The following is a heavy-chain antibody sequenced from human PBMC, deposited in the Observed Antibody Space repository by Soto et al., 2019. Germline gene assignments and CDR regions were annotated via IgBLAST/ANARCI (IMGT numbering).Heavy chain of an antibody. D-gene: IGHD5-12*01. CDR1: GGSISSSSYY. J-gene: IGHJ4*02. V-gene: IGHV4-39*01. CDR2: IYYSGST. Sequence: QLQLQESGPGLVKPSETLSLTCTVSGGSISSSSYYWGWIRQPPGKGLEWIGSIYYSGSTYYNPSLKRRVTISVDTSKNQFSLKLSSVTAADTAVYYCASGYSGYDFGVWGYWGQGTLVTVSS. CDR3: ASGYSGYDFGVWGY.